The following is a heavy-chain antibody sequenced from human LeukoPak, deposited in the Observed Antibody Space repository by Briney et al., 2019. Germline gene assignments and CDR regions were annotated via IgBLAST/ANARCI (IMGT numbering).Heavy chain of an antibody. V-gene: IGHV4-59*08. CDR1: GGSISSYY. J-gene: IGHJ6*02. CDR2: IYYSGST. Sequence: SETLSLTCTVSGGSISSYYWSWIRQPPGKGLEWIGYIYYSGSTNYNPSLKSRVTISVDTSKNQFSLKLSSVTAADTAVYYCARPEPTVVVYPRNYGMDVWGQGTTVTVSS. CDR3: ARPEPTVVVYPRNYGMDV. D-gene: IGHD2-21*01.